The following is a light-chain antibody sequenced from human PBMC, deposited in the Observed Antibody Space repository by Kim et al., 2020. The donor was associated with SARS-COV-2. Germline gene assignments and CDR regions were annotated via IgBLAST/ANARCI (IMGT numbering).Light chain of an antibody. CDR1: QDSSNY. CDR3: QQYDNLPYT. J-gene: IGKJ2*01. Sequence: SAAVGDRVTITCQASQDSSNYLNWYQQKRGKAPKRLIYDASNLETGVPSRFSGSGSGTDFTFTISSLQPEDIATYYCQQYDNLPYTFGQGTKLEI. CDR2: DAS. V-gene: IGKV1-33*01.